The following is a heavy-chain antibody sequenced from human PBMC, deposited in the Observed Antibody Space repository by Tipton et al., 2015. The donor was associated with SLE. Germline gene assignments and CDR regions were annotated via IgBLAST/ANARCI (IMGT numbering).Heavy chain of an antibody. J-gene: IGHJ4*02. V-gene: IGHV3-30-3*01. CDR3: AREVGSHRPTGTQEWDY. Sequence: QLVQSGGGVVQPGRSLRLSCAASGFTFSAYAMHWVRQAPGKGLEWVAVISFDGSNKYYADSVKGRFTISRDNSRNTLYLQMNSLRTVDTAVYYCAREVGSHRPTGTQEWDYWGQGTLVTVSS. D-gene: IGHD1-7*01. CDR2: ISFDGSNK. CDR1: GFTFSAYA.